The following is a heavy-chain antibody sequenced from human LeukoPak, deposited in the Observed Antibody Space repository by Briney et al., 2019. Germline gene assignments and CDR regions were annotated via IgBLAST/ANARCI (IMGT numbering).Heavy chain of an antibody. CDR2: ISWNSGSI. V-gene: IGHV3-9*01. CDR3: AKDGGSYNLYAFNI. D-gene: IGHD1-26*01. Sequence: GGGPRDSCAASGFTLCDYSIHWVRATPREGLGWVSGISWNSGSIGYADSVKGRFTIPRDNAKNSLYLQMNSLRAEDTALYYCAKDGGSYNLYAFNIWGQGTMVTVSS. J-gene: IGHJ3*02. CDR1: GFTLCDYS.